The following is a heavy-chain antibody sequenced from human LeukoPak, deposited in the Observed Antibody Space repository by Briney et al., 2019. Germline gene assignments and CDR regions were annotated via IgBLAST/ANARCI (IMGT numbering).Heavy chain of an antibody. CDR1: GYTFTSYD. CDR2: MNPNSGNT. Sequence: ASVKVSCKASGYTFTSYDINWVRQATGQGLEWMGWMNPNSGNTGYAQKFQGRVTITRNTSISTAYMELSSLRSEDTAVYYCARAVGYSSSNWFDPWGQGTLVTVSS. J-gene: IGHJ5*02. V-gene: IGHV1-8*03. CDR3: ARAVGYSSSNWFDP. D-gene: IGHD6-6*01.